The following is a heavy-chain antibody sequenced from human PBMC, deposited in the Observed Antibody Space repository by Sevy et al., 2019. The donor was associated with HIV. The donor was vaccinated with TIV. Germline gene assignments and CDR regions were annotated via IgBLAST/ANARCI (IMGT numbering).Heavy chain of an antibody. J-gene: IGHJ4*02. CDR1: GYTLTELS. D-gene: IGHD2-2*01. CDR2: FNPENDET. V-gene: IGHV1-24*01. CDR3: ATLPGAIRNPGLDY. Sequence: ASVKVSCKVSGYTLTELSMHWVRQAPGKGLEWMGGFNPENDETIYAPKFQGRVTMTEDTSTDTAYMQLSSLRSEDTAVYYCATLPGAIRNPGLDYWGQGTLVTVSS.